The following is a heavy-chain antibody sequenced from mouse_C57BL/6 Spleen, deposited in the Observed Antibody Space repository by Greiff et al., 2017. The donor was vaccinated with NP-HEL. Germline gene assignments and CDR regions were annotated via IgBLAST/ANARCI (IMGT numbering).Heavy chain of an antibody. CDR1: GYAFSSSW. CDR3: AKAWMDY. D-gene: IGHD3-2*02. CDR2: IYPGDGDT. J-gene: IGHJ4*01. Sequence: QVQLQQSGPELVKPGASVKISCKASGYAFSSSWMNWVKQRPGKGLEWIGRIYPGDGDTNYNGKFKGKATLTADKSSSTAYMQLSSLTSKDSAVYYCAKAWMDYWGQGSSVTVSS. V-gene: IGHV1-82*01.